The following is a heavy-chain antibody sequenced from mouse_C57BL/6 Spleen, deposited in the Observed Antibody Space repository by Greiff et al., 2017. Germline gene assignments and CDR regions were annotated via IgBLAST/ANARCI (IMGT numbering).Heavy chain of an antibody. D-gene: IGHD1-1*01. J-gene: IGHJ1*03. CDR3: ARSPYYDGRSHDWYFDV. V-gene: IGHV1-66*01. Sequence: QVQLQQSGPELVKPGASVKISCKASGYSFTSYYIHWVKQRPGQGLEWIGWIYPGSGNTKYNEKFKGKATLTADTSSSTAYMQLSSLTSEDSAVYYCARSPYYDGRSHDWYFDVGGTGTTVTVAS. CDR1: GYSFTSYY. CDR2: IYPGSGNT.